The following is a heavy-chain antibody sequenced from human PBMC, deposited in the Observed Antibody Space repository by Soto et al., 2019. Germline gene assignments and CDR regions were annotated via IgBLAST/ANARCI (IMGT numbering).Heavy chain of an antibody. V-gene: IGHV1-69*12. Sequence: QVQLVQSGAEVKKPGSSVKVSCKASGGTFSSYAISWVRQAPGQGLEWMGGLIPIFGTANYAQKFQGRVTIAAGESMSTAYMEVSSLRSEDTAVYYCASQGLPNYTFYGMDVWGQGTTVTVSS. D-gene: IGHD5-18*01. CDR3: ASQGLPNYTFYGMDV. CDR2: LIPIFGTA. J-gene: IGHJ6*02. CDR1: GGTFSSYA.